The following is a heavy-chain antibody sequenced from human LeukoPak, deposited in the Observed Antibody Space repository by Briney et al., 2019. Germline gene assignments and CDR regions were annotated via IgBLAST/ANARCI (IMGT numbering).Heavy chain of an antibody. CDR1: GGSFSGYY. Sequence: SETLSLTCAVYGGSFSGYYWSWIRQPAGKGLEWIGRIYTSGSTNYNPSLKSRVTISVDTSKNQFSLKLSSVTAADAAVYYCARARAGSSGYPFDYWGQGTLVTVSS. CDR3: ARARAGSSGYPFDY. D-gene: IGHD3-22*01. CDR2: IYTSGST. J-gene: IGHJ4*02. V-gene: IGHV4-59*10.